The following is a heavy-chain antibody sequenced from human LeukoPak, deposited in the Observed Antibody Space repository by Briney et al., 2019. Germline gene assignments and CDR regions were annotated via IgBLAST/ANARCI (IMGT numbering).Heavy chain of an antibody. D-gene: IGHD1-7*01. J-gene: IGHJ4*02. CDR3: ARRNWNYVCDY. Sequence: SETLSLTCAVYGGSFSGYYWSWIRQPPGKGLEWIGEINHRGSTNYNPSLKSRVTISVDTSKNQFSLKLSSVTAADTAVYYCARRNWNYVCDYWGQGTLVTVSS. CDR1: GGSFSGYY. CDR2: INHRGST. V-gene: IGHV4-34*01.